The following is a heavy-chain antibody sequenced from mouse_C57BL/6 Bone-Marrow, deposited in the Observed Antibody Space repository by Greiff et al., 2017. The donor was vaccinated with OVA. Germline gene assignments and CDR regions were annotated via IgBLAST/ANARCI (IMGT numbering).Heavy chain of an antibody. J-gene: IGHJ2*01. D-gene: IGHD3-2*02. CDR1: GYTFTSYW. CDR3: ARQTAQATID. CDR2: IDPSDSYT. Sequence: VQLQQPGAELVRPGPSVKLSCKASGYTFTSYWMHWVKQRPGQGLEWIGVIDPSDSYTNYNQKFKGKATLTVDTSSSTAYMQLSSLTSEDSAVYYCARQTAQATIDWGQGTTLTVSS. V-gene: IGHV1-59*01.